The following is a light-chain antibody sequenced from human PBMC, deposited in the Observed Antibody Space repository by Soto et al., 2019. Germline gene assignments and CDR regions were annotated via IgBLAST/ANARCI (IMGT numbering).Light chain of an antibody. J-gene: IGKJ3*01. V-gene: IGKV3-20*01. Sequence: ELVLTQSPGTLSLSPGERATLSCRASQSVSSSYLACYQQKPGQAPRLLIYGASSRATGIPDRFSGSGSGTDFTLTISRLEPEDFAVYYCQQYGSPFTFGPGTKVDIK. CDR3: QQYGSPFT. CDR2: GAS. CDR1: QSVSSSY.